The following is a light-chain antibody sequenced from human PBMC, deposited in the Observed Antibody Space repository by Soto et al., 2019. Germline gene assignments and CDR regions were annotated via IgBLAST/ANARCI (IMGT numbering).Light chain of an antibody. Sequence: DIQMTQSPSTLSASVGDRVTITFRASQSISSWLAWYQQKPGKAPKLLIYDASNLESGVPSRFSGSESGTEFTLTISSLQPDDFATYYCQQYNSYPWTFGQGTKVDI. V-gene: IGKV1-5*01. J-gene: IGKJ1*01. CDR2: DAS. CDR1: QSISSW. CDR3: QQYNSYPWT.